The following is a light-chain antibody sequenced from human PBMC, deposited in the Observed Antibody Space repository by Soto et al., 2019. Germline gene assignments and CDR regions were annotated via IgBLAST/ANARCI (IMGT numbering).Light chain of an antibody. V-gene: IGKV1-39*01. CDR3: QQNAITPPWT. Sequence: QLTQSPSSLSASVGDRVIITCRASQSVSRSLNWYQQKARQAPKLLIYAASTLHSGVPSRFSGSGSGTEFTLTISSLQPEDFATYYCQQNAITPPWTFGQGTKVDI. CDR2: AAS. CDR1: QSVSRS. J-gene: IGKJ1*01.